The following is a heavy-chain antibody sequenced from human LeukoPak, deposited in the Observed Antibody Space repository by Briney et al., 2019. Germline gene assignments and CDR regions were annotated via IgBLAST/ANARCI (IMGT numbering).Heavy chain of an antibody. CDR3: ARDYGDFPAYYFDY. J-gene: IGHJ4*02. V-gene: IGHV4-4*07. CDR1: GGSISSYY. Sequence: PSETLSLTCTVSGGSISSYYWSWIRQPAGKGLEWFGRIYNSGITNYNPSLKSRVTMSMDTSMNQFSLKLRSVTAADTAVYYCARDYGDFPAYYFDYWGQGTLVTVSS. CDR2: IYNSGIT. D-gene: IGHD4-17*01.